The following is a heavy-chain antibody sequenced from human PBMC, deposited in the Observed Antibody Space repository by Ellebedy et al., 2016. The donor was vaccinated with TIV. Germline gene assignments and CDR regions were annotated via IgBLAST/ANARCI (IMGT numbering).Heavy chain of an antibody. J-gene: IGHJ5*02. CDR3: ARDIPQRPNPARFDP. D-gene: IGHD1-1*01. CDR1: GFTFSSHW. CDR2: ISSDGSYT. V-gene: IGHV3-74*01. Sequence: PGGSLRLSCTASGFTFSSHWMHWVRQAPGKGLVWVSRISSDGSYTSYAESVKGRFTISRDNAKNTLYLQMNSLRAEDTAVYYCARDIPQRPNPARFDPWGQGTLVTVSS.